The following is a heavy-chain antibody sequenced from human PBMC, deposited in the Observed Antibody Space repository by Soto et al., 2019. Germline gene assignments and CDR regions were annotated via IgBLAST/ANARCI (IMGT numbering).Heavy chain of an antibody. CDR3: ARLGRLTIFGVVITYYYSGMDV. J-gene: IGHJ6*02. CDR1: GFTFSSYE. D-gene: IGHD3-3*01. V-gene: IGHV3-48*03. Sequence: PGGSLRLSCAASGFTFSSYEMNWVRQAPGKGLEWVSYISSSGSTIYYADSVKGRFTISRDNAKNSLYLQMNSLRAEDTAVYYCARLGRLTIFGVVITYYYSGMDVWGQGTTVTVSS. CDR2: ISSSGSTI.